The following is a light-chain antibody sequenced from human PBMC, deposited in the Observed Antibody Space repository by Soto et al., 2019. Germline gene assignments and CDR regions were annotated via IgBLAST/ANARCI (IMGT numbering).Light chain of an antibody. CDR1: QDISSW. CDR2: TAS. Sequence: DIYLTQSPSSVSASVGDSVTITCRASQDISSWLAWYQQKPGKAPKLLIYTASLLESGVPSRFSGSGFGTDFTLTVSSLQPEDVATYYCQQCNTLVTFGGGTKVEI. V-gene: IGKV1D-12*01. CDR3: QQCNTLVT. J-gene: IGKJ4*01.